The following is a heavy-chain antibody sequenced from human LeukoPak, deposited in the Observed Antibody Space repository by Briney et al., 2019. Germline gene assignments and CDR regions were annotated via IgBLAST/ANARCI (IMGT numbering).Heavy chain of an antibody. V-gene: IGHV4-59*08. D-gene: IGHD6-6*01. Sequence: PETPSLTCTVSGGSISSYYWSWIRQPPGKGLEWIGYIFYSGSTNYNPSLKSRVTILVDTSKNQFSLKLSSVTAADTAVYYCARLASSSDWYFDLWGRGTLVIVCS. CDR2: IFYSGST. CDR3: ARLASSSDWYFDL. J-gene: IGHJ2*01. CDR1: GGSISSYY.